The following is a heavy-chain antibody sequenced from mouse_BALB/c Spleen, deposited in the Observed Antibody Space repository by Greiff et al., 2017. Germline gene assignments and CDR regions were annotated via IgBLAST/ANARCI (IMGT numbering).Heavy chain of an antibody. D-gene: IGHD1-1*02. V-gene: IGHV5-12-1*01. J-gene: IGHJ1*01. CDR1: GFAFSSYD. CDR2: ISSGGGST. CDR3: ARPYGATRFWYFDV. Sequence: EVQVVESGGGLVKPGGSLKLSCAASGFAFSSYDMSWVRQTPEKRLEWVAYISSGGGSTYYPDTVKGRFTISRDNAKNTLYLQMSSLKSEDTAMYYCARPYGATRFWYFDVWGAGTTVTVSS.